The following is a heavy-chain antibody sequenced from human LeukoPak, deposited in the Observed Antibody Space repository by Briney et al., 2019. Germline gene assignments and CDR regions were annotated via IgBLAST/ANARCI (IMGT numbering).Heavy chain of an antibody. V-gene: IGHV4-38-2*02. J-gene: IGHJ5*02. CDR1: GYSISSGYY. CDR2: IYHSGST. Sequence: PSETLSLTCTVSGYSISSGYYWGWIRQPPGKGLEWIGSIYHSGSTYYNPSLKSRVTISVDTSKNQFSLKLSSVTAADTAVYYCARDGVVAINWFDPWGQGTVVTVSS. CDR3: ARDGVVAINWFDP. D-gene: IGHD3-22*01.